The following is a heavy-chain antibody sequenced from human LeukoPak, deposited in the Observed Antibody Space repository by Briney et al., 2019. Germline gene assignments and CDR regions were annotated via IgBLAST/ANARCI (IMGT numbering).Heavy chain of an antibody. CDR2: ISGSGGDT. D-gene: IGHD2/OR15-2a*01. Sequence: GGPLRLSCAASGFTFSNYAMNWVRQAPGKGLEWVSAISGSGGDTYYADSVKGRFTISRDNSKNTLYLQMNSLRAEDTAVYYCRYFLPHFDYWGQGTLVTVSS. CDR1: GFTFSNYA. J-gene: IGHJ4*02. V-gene: IGHV3-23*01. CDR3: RYFLPHFDY.